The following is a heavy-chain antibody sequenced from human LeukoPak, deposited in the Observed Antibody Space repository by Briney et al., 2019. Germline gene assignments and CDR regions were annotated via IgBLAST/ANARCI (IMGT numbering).Heavy chain of an antibody. CDR1: GGSINSYY. J-gene: IGHJ6*03. D-gene: IGHD4-17*01. CDR3: ARAAYGDYRYYYFYLDV. CDR2: IYTSGSS. V-gene: IGHV4-4*07. Sequence: SETLSLTCTVSGGSINSYYWSWIRQPAGKGPEWIGRIYTSGSSNYNPPLKSRVTMSVDTSKNQFSLRLTSVTAADTAVYYCARAAYGDYRYYYFYLDVRGKGTTVTVSS.